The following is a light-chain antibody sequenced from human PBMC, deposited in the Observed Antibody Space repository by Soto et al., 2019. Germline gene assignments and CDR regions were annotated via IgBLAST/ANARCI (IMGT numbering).Light chain of an antibody. Sequence: EIVMTQSPATLSVSPGGRATLSCSASQSISDTLAWYQQKPGQAPRLLIYGASSRATGIPDRFSGSGSGTDFTLTISRLEPEDFAVYYCQQYGSSPWTFGQGTKVDIK. CDR1: QSISDT. CDR3: QQYGSSPWT. CDR2: GAS. V-gene: IGKV3-20*01. J-gene: IGKJ1*01.